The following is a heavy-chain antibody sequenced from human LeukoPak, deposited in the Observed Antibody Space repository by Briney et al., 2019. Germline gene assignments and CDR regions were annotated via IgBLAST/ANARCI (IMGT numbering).Heavy chain of an antibody. Sequence: PGGSLRLSCAASGFNFGSYGIHWVRQAPGKGLEWVAVISHEGSYQNYADSVKGRFTISRDNSKNRVFLQMNSLNAEDTGVYYCARTREQWQVLDNWGQGTLVTVSS. J-gene: IGHJ4*02. D-gene: IGHD6-19*01. CDR3: ARTREQWQVLDN. V-gene: IGHV3-30*03. CDR1: GFNFGSYG. CDR2: ISHEGSYQ.